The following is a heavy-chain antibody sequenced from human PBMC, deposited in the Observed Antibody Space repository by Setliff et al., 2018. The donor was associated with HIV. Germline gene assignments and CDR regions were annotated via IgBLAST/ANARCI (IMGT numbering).Heavy chain of an antibody. Sequence: SLKISCVGSGFTFDDYAMHWVRQAPGKGLEWVSAINWNSGSIGYAVSVMGRFTVSRDNAKNSLYLQMNRLRTEDTALYYCVKGDCTSSSCELESWGQGTLVTVSS. V-gene: IGHV3-9*01. CDR2: INWNSGSI. D-gene: IGHD2-2*01. CDR3: VKGDCTSSSCELES. J-gene: IGHJ4*02. CDR1: GFTFDDYA.